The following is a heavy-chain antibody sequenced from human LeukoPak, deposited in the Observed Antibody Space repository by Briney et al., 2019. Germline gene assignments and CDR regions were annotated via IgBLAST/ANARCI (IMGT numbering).Heavy chain of an antibody. CDR3: AKSEWELAPPEPSDY. D-gene: IGHD1-26*01. J-gene: IGHJ4*02. CDR2: ISNSGGST. V-gene: IGHV3-23*01. Sequence: GGSLRLSCAASGFTFNTYTMYWVRQAPGKGLEWVSGISNSGGSTYYADSVKGRFTISRDNSKNTLYLQMNSLRAEDTAVYYCAKSEWELAPPEPSDYWGQGTLVTVSS. CDR1: GFTFNTYT.